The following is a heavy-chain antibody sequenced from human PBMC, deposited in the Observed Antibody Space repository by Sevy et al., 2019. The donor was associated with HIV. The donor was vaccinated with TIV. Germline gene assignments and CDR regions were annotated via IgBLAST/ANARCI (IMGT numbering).Heavy chain of an antibody. Sequence: ASVKVSCKASGGTFSSSAISWVRQAPGQGLEWMGEIFPIFGTAKYEHKFQGRVTISADESTSTAYMELSSLRSEDTAVYFCASGLAVSVDFWGQGTLVTVSS. CDR2: IFPIFGTA. CDR3: ASGLAVSVDF. D-gene: IGHD6-19*01. CDR1: GGTFSSSA. J-gene: IGHJ4*02. V-gene: IGHV1-69*13.